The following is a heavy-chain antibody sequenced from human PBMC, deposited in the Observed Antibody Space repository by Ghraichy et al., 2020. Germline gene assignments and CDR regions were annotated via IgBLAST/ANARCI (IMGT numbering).Heavy chain of an antibody. J-gene: IGHJ6*03. CDR1: GGSFSGYY. Sequence: SQTLSLTCAVYGGSFSGYYWSWIRQPPGKGLEWIGEINHSGSTNYNPSLKSRVTISVDTSKNQFSLKLSSVTAADTAVYYCARRLRGRVVPAATHYYYYYMDVWGKGTTVTVSS. V-gene: IGHV4-34*01. CDR3: ARRLRGRVVPAATHYYYYYMDV. D-gene: IGHD2-2*01. CDR2: INHSGST.